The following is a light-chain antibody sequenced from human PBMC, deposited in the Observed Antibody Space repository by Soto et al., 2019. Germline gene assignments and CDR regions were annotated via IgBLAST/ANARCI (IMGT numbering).Light chain of an antibody. CDR1: SSDVGSYNR. V-gene: IGLV2-18*02. CDR3: SSFTTSSTYV. CDR2: DVS. Sequence: QSALTQPPSVSGSPGQSVAISCSRTSSDVGSYNRVSWYQQPPGTAPKLMIYDVSNRPSGVPDRFSGSKSGNMASLTISGLQAEDEADYYCSSFTTSSTYVFGTGTKLTVL. J-gene: IGLJ1*01.